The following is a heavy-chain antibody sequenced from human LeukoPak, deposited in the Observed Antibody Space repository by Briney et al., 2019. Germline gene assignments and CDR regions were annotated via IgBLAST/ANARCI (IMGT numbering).Heavy chain of an antibody. V-gene: IGHV1-18*04. D-gene: IGHD3-16*01. CDR2: ISGDYGYT. CDR1: GYTFNSHG. Sequence: ASVKVSCKASGYTFNSHGISWIRQAPGQGPDWMGWISGDYGYTKYAQKFQGRVTMTTDTSTDTSYMELRSLRSDDTAVYYCARNKTTGGGGFDYWGQGTLITVSS. CDR3: ARNKTTGGGGFDY. J-gene: IGHJ4*02.